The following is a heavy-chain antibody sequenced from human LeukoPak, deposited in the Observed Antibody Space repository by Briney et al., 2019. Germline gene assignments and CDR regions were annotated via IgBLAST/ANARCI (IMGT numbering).Heavy chain of an antibody. V-gene: IGHV1-69*01. Sequence: ASVKVSCKPSGDTFSSYAISWVRQAPGQGLEWMGGVIPVFGTTNYPQKFQGRVTITADESTSTAYMELSSLRSEDTAVYYCASHSRGYSYGYGLLDYWGQGTLVTVSS. D-gene: IGHD5-18*01. CDR1: GDTFSSYA. CDR3: ASHSRGYSYGYGLLDY. J-gene: IGHJ4*02. CDR2: VIPVFGTT.